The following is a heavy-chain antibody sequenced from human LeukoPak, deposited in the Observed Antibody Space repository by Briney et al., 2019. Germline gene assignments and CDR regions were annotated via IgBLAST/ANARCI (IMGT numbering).Heavy chain of an antibody. CDR2: ITGSGGNT. CDR1: GFTFSSYA. D-gene: IGHD6-13*01. V-gene: IGHV3-23*01. J-gene: IGHJ4*02. CDR3: AKDTSTRWYSSTPLPGDC. Sequence: PGGSLRLSCAASGFTFSSYAMSWVRQAPGKGLEWVSGITGSGGNTYYADSVKGRFTISRDNSKNTLYLQMSSLRAEDTAIYYCAKDTSTRWYSSTPLPGDCWGQGTLVTVSS.